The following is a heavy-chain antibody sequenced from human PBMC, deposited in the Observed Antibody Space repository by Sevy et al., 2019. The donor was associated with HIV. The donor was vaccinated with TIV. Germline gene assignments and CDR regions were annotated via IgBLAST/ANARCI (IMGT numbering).Heavy chain of an antibody. V-gene: IGHV1-18*01. Sequence: ASVKVSCKASAYTFSSYGISWVRQAPGQGLEWMGWISGYNSNRKYAQKFQDRVTMTTDTSTSTAYMELRSLRSDDTAVYYCARCLGGLRPWEYNWFDPWGQGILVTVSS. CDR3: ARCLGGLRPWEYNWFDP. CDR1: AYTFSSYG. CDR2: ISGYNSNR. J-gene: IGHJ5*02. D-gene: IGHD1-26*01.